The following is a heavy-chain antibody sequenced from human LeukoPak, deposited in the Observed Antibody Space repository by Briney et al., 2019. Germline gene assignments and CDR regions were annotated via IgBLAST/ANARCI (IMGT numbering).Heavy chain of an antibody. J-gene: IGHJ4*02. D-gene: IGHD1-26*01. CDR3: ASGRLVGAPDY. CDR1: GFTFSDYY. Sequence: PGGSLRLSCAASGFTFSDYYVSWIRQAPGKELEWLSYISGVSTYTNYADSVKGRFSTSRDNAKNTLYLQMNSLRAEDTAVYYCASGRLVGAPDYWGQGTLVTASS. CDR2: ISGVSTYT. V-gene: IGHV3-11*06.